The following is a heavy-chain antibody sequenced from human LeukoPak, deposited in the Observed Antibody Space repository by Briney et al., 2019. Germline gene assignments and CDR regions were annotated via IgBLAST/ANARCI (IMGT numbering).Heavy chain of an antibody. CDR3: ARKQTGTMYDV. Sequence: SETLSLTCTVSGVSISSYSWSWIRRPPGKGLEWIGTFSSGGSAYYNPSLTSRVSISKDTSDNQFSLRLYSVTAADTAVYYCARKQTGTMYDVWGQGTQVTVSS. D-gene: IGHD1-7*01. V-gene: IGHV4-59*12. CDR2: FSSGGSA. CDR1: GVSISSYS. J-gene: IGHJ4*02.